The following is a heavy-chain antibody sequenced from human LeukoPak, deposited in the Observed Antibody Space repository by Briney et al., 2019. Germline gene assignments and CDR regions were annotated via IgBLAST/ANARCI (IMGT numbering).Heavy chain of an antibody. V-gene: IGHV3-23*01. CDR1: GFTFSSYA. CDR2: ISGSGGST. CDR3: AKDLSAAVAGYFDY. Sequence: GGSLRLSCAASGFTFSSYAMSWVRQAPGKGLEWVSAISGSGGSTYYADAVKGRFTISRDNSKNTLYLQMNSLRAEDTAVYYCAKDLSAAVAGYFDYWGQGTLVTVSS. D-gene: IGHD6-19*01. J-gene: IGHJ4*02.